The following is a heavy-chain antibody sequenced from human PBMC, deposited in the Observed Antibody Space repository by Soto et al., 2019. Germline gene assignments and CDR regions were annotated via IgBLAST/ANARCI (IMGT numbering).Heavy chain of an antibody. Sequence: QLQLQESGSGLVKPSQTLSLTCAVSGGSIRSGGSSWSWIRQPPGKGLEWIGYINHSGSTYYNPSLKRRVTISVDRSKNQVSLKLSSVTAADTAVYSCARAYGYFDLWGRGTLVTVSS. J-gene: IGHJ2*01. D-gene: IGHD2-8*01. CDR3: ARAYGYFDL. V-gene: IGHV4-30-2*01. CDR2: INHSGST. CDR1: GGSIRSGGSS.